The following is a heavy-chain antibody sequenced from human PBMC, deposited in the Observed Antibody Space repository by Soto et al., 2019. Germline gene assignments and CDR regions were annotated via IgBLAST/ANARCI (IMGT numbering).Heavy chain of an antibody. CDR3: AKEQQLVYYYYYGMDV. J-gene: IGHJ6*02. Sequence: QVQLVESGGGVVQPGRSLRLSCAASGFTFSSYGMHWVRQAPGKGLEWVAVISYDGSNKYYADSVKGRFTISRDNSKNTLYLQMNSLIAEDTAVYYCAKEQQLVYYYYYGMDVWGQGTTVTVSS. D-gene: IGHD6-13*01. CDR2: ISYDGSNK. V-gene: IGHV3-30*18. CDR1: GFTFSSYG.